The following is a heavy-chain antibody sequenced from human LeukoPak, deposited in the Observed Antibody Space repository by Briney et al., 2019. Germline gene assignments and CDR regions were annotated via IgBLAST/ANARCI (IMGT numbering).Heavy chain of an antibody. CDR3: ARGAGRADS. CDR2: MHYRGTT. J-gene: IGHJ4*02. V-gene: IGHV4-39*01. D-gene: IGHD1-1*01. CDR1: GVSISSSNNF. Sequence: SETLSLTCTVSGVSISSSNNFWGWIRQPPGKGLEWIGSMHYRGTTYYIPSLKSRVTISVDTSKNQFSLKLSSVTAADTAVYYCARGAGRADSWGQGILVTVSS.